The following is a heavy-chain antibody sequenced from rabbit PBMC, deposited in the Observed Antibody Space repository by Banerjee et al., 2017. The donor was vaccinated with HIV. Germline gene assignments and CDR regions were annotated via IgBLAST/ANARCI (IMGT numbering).Heavy chain of an antibody. CDR1: GIDFSSNT. Sequence: EQLVESGGGLVTLGGSLKLSCKASGIDFSSNTLCWVRQAPGKGLELIACIATSSGTTWYANWVDGRFTISKSTSLNTVFLQMTSLTAADTATYFCVRDSSAWGADLWGQGTLVTVS. V-gene: IGHV1S43*01. J-gene: IGHJ6*01. D-gene: IGHD4-1*01. CDR2: IATSSGTT. CDR3: VRDSSAWGADL.